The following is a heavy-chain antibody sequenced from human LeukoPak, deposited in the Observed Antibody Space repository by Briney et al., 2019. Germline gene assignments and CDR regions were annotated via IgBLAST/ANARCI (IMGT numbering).Heavy chain of an antibody. CDR1: GGTFSTYA. V-gene: IGHV1-69*05. D-gene: IGHD3-9*01. CDR3: ARAQGRYDILTVFDF. CDR2: IIPIFGTA. J-gene: IGHJ4*02. Sequence: GASVKVSCKASGGTFSTYAISWVRQAPGQGLEWMGGIIPIFGTANYAQKFQGRVTITTVESTSTAYMELSSLRSEDTAVYYCARAQGRYDILTVFDFWGQGTLVTVSS.